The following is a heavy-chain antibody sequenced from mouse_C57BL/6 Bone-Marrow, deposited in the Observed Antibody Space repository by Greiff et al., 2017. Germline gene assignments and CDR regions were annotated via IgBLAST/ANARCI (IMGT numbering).Heavy chain of an antibody. J-gene: IGHJ3*01. CDR1: GFTFSSYG. CDR2: ISSGGSYT. Sequence: EVPLVESGGDLVKPGGSLKLSCAASGFTFSSYGMSWVRQTPDKRLEWVATISSGGSYTYYPDSVKGRFTISRDNAKNTLYLQMSSLKSEDTAMYYCASPGFAWFAYWGQGTLVTVSA. CDR3: ASPGFAWFAY. V-gene: IGHV5-6*01.